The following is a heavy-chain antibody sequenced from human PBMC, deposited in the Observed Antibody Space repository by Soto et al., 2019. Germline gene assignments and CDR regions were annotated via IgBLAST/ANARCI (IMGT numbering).Heavy chain of an antibody. D-gene: IGHD3-3*01. Sequence: EVQLLESGGGLLQPGGSLRLSCAASGFTFNTYAMTWVRQAPGKGLEWVSEISGSGGSTYYADSVKGRFTISGDNSENALYLQMNSLRAEDTAVYYCARRSGGSRGPFDYWGQGTLVTVSS. CDR2: ISGSGGST. J-gene: IGHJ4*02. V-gene: IGHV3-23*01. CDR3: ARRSGGSRGPFDY. CDR1: GFTFNTYA.